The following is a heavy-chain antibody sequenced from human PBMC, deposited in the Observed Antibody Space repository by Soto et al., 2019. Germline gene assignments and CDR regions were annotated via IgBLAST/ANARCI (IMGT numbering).Heavy chain of an antibody. CDR1: GGSISSYY. D-gene: IGHD3-16*01. CDR2: IFYSGNT. CDR3: ASGRGHS. V-gene: IGHV4-59*01. J-gene: IGHJ4*02. Sequence: SETLSLTCTVSGGSISSYYWNWIRQPPGKGLEWIGYIFYSGNTYYNPSLESRVTISIATSKNQFSLTLNSVTAADTAVYYCASGRGHSWGQGNLVTVSS.